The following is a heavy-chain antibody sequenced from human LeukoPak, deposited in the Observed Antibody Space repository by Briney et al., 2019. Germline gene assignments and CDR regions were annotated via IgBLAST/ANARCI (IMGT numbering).Heavy chain of an antibody. Sequence: PGGSLRLSCAASGFTFSSYSMNWVRQAPGKGLEWVSSISSSSSYIYYADSVKGRFTISRDNAKNSLYLQMNSLRAEDTAVCYCARRQQTSIDYWGQGTLVTVSS. CDR2: ISSSSSYI. D-gene: IGHD6-13*01. CDR1: GFTFSSYS. J-gene: IGHJ4*02. CDR3: ARRQQTSIDY. V-gene: IGHV3-21*01.